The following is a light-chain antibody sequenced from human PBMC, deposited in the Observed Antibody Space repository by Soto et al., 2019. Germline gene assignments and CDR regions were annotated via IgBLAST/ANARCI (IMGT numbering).Light chain of an antibody. CDR2: KAS. Sequence: DIQMTQSPSTVSASVGDRVTITFRASQSISSWLAWYQQKPGKAPNLLIYKASSLESGVPSRFSGSGSGIEFTLTISSLQPDDFATYYCQQYNIYPWTFGQGTKVEIK. J-gene: IGKJ1*01. V-gene: IGKV1-5*03. CDR1: QSISSW. CDR3: QQYNIYPWT.